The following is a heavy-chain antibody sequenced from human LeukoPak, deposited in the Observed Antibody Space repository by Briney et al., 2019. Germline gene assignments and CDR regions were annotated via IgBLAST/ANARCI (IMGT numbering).Heavy chain of an antibody. V-gene: IGHV1-69*05. Sequence: SVKASCKASGGTFSSYAISWVRQALGQGLEWMGGIIPIFGTANYAQKFQGRVTITTDESTSTAYMELSSLRSEDTAVYYCARDMWRVRGDAFDIWGQGTMVTVSS. CDR1: GGTFSSYA. CDR3: ARDMWRVRGDAFDI. D-gene: IGHD6-19*01. J-gene: IGHJ3*02. CDR2: IIPIFGTA.